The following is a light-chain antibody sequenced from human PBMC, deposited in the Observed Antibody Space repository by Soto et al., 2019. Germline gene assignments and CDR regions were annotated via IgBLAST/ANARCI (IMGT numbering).Light chain of an antibody. CDR3: QQSYSTPRT. Sequence: DIQMTQSPFSLSASVGDRVTITCRASQSINSYLNWYQQKPGKAPKLLIYAASSLQSGVPSRFSGSGSGTDFTLTISRLQPEDFATYYCQQSYSTPRTFGQGTKVEIK. CDR1: QSINSY. J-gene: IGKJ1*01. V-gene: IGKV1-39*01. CDR2: AAS.